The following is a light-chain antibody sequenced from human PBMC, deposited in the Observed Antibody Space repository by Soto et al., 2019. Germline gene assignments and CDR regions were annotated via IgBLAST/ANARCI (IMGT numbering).Light chain of an antibody. CDR1: QSISRA. Sequence: EIVMTQSPAHLSVSPGERATLTCRASQSISRALVWYQQKPGQAPRLLMYGAVVRATGVAARFSGSGSGTEFTLTISSLLSEDFGVYYCQQYNNWSPITFGQGTRLEIK. CDR3: QQYNNWSPIT. V-gene: IGKV3-15*01. J-gene: IGKJ5*01. CDR2: GAV.